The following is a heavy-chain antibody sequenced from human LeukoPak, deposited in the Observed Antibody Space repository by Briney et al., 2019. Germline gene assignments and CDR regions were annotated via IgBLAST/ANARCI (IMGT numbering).Heavy chain of an antibody. V-gene: IGHV4-4*02. CDR1: GGSISSSNW. Sequence: PSGTLSLTCAVSGGSISSSNWWSWVRQPPGKGLEWIGEIYHSGSTNYNPSLKSRVTISVDKSKNQFSLKLSSVTAADTAVYYCARFDYGDYGWFDPWGQGTLVTVSS. J-gene: IGHJ5*02. CDR2: IYHSGST. CDR3: ARFDYGDYGWFDP. D-gene: IGHD4-17*01.